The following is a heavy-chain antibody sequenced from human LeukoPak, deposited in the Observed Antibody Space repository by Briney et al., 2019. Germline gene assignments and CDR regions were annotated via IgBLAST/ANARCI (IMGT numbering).Heavy chain of an antibody. CDR3: VKSGYSSGWFDFDY. J-gene: IGHJ4*02. D-gene: IGHD6-19*01. CDR2: TSSNGGST. V-gene: IGHV3-64D*06. Sequence: GGSLRLSCSASGFTFSNYAMHWVRQAPGKGLEYVSATSSNGGSTYYADSVKGRFTIVRDNSKNTLYLQMSSLRAEDTAVYYCVKSGYSSGWFDFDYWGQGTLVTVSS. CDR1: GFTFSNYA.